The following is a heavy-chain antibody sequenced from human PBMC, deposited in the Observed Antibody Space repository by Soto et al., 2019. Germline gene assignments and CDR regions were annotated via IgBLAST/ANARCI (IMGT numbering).Heavy chain of an antibody. D-gene: IGHD6-13*01. CDR1: GDSVSSSYYY. V-gene: IGHV4-39*01. CDR2: IYHSGNT. J-gene: IGHJ2*01. Sequence: PSETLSLTCTVSGDSVSSSYYYWGWIRQPPGRGLEWIGSIYHSGNTYYNPSLKSRVTISVDTSKNQFSLKLSSVTAADTAVYYCSRHATVEIAAAAPWEYFDLWGCGTLVTV. CDR3: SRHATVEIAAAAPWEYFDL.